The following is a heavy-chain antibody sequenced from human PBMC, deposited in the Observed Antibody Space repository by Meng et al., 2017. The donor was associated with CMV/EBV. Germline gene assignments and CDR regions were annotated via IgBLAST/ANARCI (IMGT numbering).Heavy chain of an antibody. CDR2: ISYDGSNK. V-gene: IGHV3-30-3*01. CDR1: GFTFSSYA. D-gene: IGHD5-24*01. CDR3: ARGRYYGMDV. J-gene: IGHJ6*02. Sequence: LKISCAASGFTFSSYAMHWVRQAPGKGLEWVAVISYDGSNKYYADSVKGRFTISRDNSKNTLYLQMNSLRAEDTAVYYCARGRYYGMDVWGQGTTVTVSS.